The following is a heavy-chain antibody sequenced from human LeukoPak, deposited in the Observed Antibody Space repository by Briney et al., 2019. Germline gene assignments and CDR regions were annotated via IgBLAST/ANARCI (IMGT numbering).Heavy chain of an antibody. CDR3: ARGGGRHVEY. D-gene: IGHD2/OR15-2a*01. V-gene: IGHV3-7*05. CDR2: IKEDGSEK. Sequence: GGSLRLSCTASGFTFSSYWMSWVRQAPGKGLEWVANIKEDGSEKNYVDSVKGRFTISRDNAKNSLYLQMNSLRAEDTAVYYCARGGGRHVEYWGQGNLVTVSS. J-gene: IGHJ4*02. CDR1: GFTFSSYW.